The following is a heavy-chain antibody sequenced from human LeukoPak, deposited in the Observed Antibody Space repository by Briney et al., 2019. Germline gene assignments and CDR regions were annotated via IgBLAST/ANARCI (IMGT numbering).Heavy chain of an antibody. V-gene: IGHV4-4*08. Sequence: SETLSVICTVSGGSTRSYYWSWIRQPPGKGLEWIRYIFPSDSTNYNPSLKSRVTISVDTSKNQFSLKLSSVTAADTAVYYCARSGVVASYYFDYWGQGTLVTVSS. CDR3: ARSGVVASYYFDY. CDR2: IFPSDST. D-gene: IGHD2-15*01. J-gene: IGHJ4*02. CDR1: GGSTRSYY.